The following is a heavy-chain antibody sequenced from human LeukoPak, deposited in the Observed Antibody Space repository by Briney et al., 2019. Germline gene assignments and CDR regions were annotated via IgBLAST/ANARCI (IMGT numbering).Heavy chain of an antibody. D-gene: IGHD3-10*02. Sequence: GGSLRLSCAASGFTFSSYGMNWVRQAPGKGLEWVSYISSSGSTIYYADSVKGRFTISRDNTKNSLYLQMNSLRAEDTAVYYCAELGITMIGGVWGKGTTVTISS. CDR1: GFTFSSYG. V-gene: IGHV3-48*03. J-gene: IGHJ6*04. CDR2: ISSSGSTI. CDR3: AELGITMIGGV.